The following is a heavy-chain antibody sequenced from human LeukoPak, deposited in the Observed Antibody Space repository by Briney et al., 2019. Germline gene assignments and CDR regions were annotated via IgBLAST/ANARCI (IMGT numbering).Heavy chain of an antibody. D-gene: IGHD5-18*01. CDR3: TRVGYSYGYAFDI. Sequence: QPGRSLRLSCTASGFTFGDYAMSWFRQAPGKGLEWVGFIRSKAYGGTTEYAASVKGRFTISRDDSKSIAYLQMNSLKTEDTAVYYCTRVGYSYGYAFDIWGQGTMVTVSS. CDR1: GFTFGDYA. V-gene: IGHV3-49*03. J-gene: IGHJ3*02. CDR2: IRSKAYGGTT.